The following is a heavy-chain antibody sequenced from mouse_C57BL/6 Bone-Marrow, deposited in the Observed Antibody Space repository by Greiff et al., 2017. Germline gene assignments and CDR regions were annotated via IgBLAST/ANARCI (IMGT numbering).Heavy chain of an antibody. V-gene: IGHV3-3*01. Sequence: EVQRVESGPSLVRPSQTLSLTCTVTGFSINSDCYWIWIRQFPGNKLEYIGYTFYSGITYYNPSLESRTYITRDTSKNQFSLKLSSVTTEDTATYYCARSDGYLYYAMDYWGQGTSVTVSS. CDR2: TFYSGIT. D-gene: IGHD2-3*01. CDR1: GFSINSDCY. CDR3: ARSDGYLYYAMDY. J-gene: IGHJ4*01.